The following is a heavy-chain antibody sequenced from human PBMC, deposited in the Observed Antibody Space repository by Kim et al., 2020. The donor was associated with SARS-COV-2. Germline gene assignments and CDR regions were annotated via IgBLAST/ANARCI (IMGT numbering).Heavy chain of an antibody. CDR1: GFTFDDYA. D-gene: IGHD3-3*01. V-gene: IGHV3-9*01. CDR2: ISWNSGSI. Sequence: GGSLRLSCAASGFTFDDYAMHWVRQAPGKGLEWVSGISWNSGSIGYADSVKGRFTISRDNAKNSLYLQMNRLRAEDTALYYCAKDMDITIFGVAGGMDVWGQGTTVTVSS. CDR3: AKDMDITIFGVAGGMDV. J-gene: IGHJ6*02.